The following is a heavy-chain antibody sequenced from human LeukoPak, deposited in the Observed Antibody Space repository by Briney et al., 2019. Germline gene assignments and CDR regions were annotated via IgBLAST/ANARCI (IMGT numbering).Heavy chain of an antibody. CDR2: INPNSGGT. Sequence: GASVKVSCKASGYTFSIYNMHWVRQAPGQGLEWMGWINPNSGGTNYAQKFQGRVTMTRDTSISTAYMELSRLRSDDTAVYYCARDHIAVAGIDYWGQGTLVTVSS. D-gene: IGHD6-19*01. V-gene: IGHV1-2*02. CDR3: ARDHIAVAGIDY. J-gene: IGHJ4*02. CDR1: GYTFSIYN.